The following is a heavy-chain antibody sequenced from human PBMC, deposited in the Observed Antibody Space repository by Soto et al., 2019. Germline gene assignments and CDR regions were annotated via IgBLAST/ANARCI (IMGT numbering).Heavy chain of an antibody. V-gene: IGHV4-30-4*01. CDR1: GGSISSGDYY. Sequence: QVQLQESGPGLVKPSQTLSLTCTVSGGSISSGDYYWSWIRQPPGKGLEWVGYVHSSGSPNYNPSLKSRISMSVDTSQDQFSLNLSSVTAAEAAVYYCARSMAVTHSLFDYWGQGTLVSVSS. CDR3: ARSMAVTHSLFDY. CDR2: VHSSGSP. D-gene: IGHD6-19*01. J-gene: IGHJ4*02.